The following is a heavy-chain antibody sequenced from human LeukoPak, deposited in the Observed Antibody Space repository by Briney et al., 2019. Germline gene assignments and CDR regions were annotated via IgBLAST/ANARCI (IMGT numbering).Heavy chain of an antibody. D-gene: IGHD6-13*01. Sequence: GGSLRLSCAASGFAVTTYGMSWVRQAPGKGLEWVSSIGGNDGKTYYADFAKGRFIMSKDISKNTVYLQMNSLRAEDTAVYFCAKDLQGSFLNWFDPWGQGTLVTVSS. CDR3: AKDLQGSFLNWFDP. CDR1: GFAVTTYG. CDR2: IGGNDGKT. J-gene: IGHJ5*02. V-gene: IGHV3-23*01.